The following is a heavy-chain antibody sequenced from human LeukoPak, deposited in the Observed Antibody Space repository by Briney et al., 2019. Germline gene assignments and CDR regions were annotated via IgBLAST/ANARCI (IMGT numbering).Heavy chain of an antibody. CDR3: ARDISYSGVASFDY. CDR2: IWYDGSNK. D-gene: IGHD1-26*01. V-gene: IGHV3-33*01. CDR1: GFTFSSYG. J-gene: IGHJ4*02. Sequence: PGGSLRLSCAASGFTFSSYGMHWVRQAPGKGLEWMAVIWYDGSNKYYADSVKGRFTISRDNSKNTLYLQMNSLRAEDTAVYYCARDISYSGVASFDYWGQGTLVTVSS.